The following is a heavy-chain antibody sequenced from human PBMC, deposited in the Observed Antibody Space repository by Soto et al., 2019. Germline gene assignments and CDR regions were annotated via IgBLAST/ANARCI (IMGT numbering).Heavy chain of an antibody. J-gene: IGHJ6*02. CDR3: ARDCWLQLLDYYYGMDV. CDR1: GYTFTSYG. D-gene: IGHD5-12*01. Sequence: GASVKVSCKASGYTFTSYGISWVRQAPGQGREWMGWISAYNGNTNYVQKLQGRVTMTTDTSTSTAYMELRSLRSDDTAVYYCARDCWLQLLDYYYGMDVWGQGTTVTSP. V-gene: IGHV1-18*01. CDR2: ISAYNGNT.